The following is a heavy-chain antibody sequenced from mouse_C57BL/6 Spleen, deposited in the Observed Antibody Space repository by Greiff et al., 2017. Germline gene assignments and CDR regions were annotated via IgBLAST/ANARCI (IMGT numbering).Heavy chain of an antibody. CDR3: AKPNYYGSSHWYFDV. J-gene: IGHJ1*03. CDR2: IYPSDSET. V-gene: IGHV1-61*01. Sequence: QVQLQQPGAELVRPGSSVKLSCKASGYTFTSYWMDWVKQRPGQGLEWIGNIYPSDSETHYTQKFKDKATLTVDKSSSTAYMQLSSLTSEDSAVYYCAKPNYYGSSHWYFDVWGTGTTVTVSS. CDR1: GYTFTSYW. D-gene: IGHD1-1*01.